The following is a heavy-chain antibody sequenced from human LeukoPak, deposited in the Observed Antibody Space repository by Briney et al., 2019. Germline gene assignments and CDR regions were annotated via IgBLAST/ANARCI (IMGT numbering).Heavy chain of an antibody. Sequence: GGSLRLSCAASGFTFDDYGMSWVRQAPGKGLEWVSLIRGDAGGTYYSDSVKGRFTISRDNGKNSLYLQMNNLRTEDTALYYCAKERAAARYSQGYGYFDYWGQGALVTVSS. D-gene: IGHD5-18*01. CDR2: IRGDAGGT. J-gene: IGHJ4*02. CDR3: AKERAAARYSQGYGYFDY. V-gene: IGHV3-43*02. CDR1: GFTFDDYG.